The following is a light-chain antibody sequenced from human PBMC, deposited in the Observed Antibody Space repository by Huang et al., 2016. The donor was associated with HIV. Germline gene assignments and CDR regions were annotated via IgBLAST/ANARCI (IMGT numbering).Light chain of an antibody. CDR1: HSVSNY. J-gene: IGKJ1*01. CDR2: DTS. Sequence: ESVLTQSPGTLSLSPGERATLSCRASHSVSNYLAWFQQKPGQAPRLLIYDTSNRAPGVPARFRGSGAGTDFTLTISSLEPEDFAVYYCQQRRTFGQGTKVEIK. CDR3: QQRRT. V-gene: IGKV3-11*01.